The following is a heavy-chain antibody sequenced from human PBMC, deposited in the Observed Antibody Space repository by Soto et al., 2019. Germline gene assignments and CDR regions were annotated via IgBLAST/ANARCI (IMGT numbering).Heavy chain of an antibody. CDR1: GFTFSSYA. J-gene: IGHJ6*02. CDR2: ISYDGSNK. D-gene: IGHD2-2*01. V-gene: IGHV3-30-3*01. Sequence: GGSLRLSCAASGFTFSSYAMHWVRQAPGKGLEWVAVISYDGSNKYYADSVKGRFTISRDNSKNTLYLQMNSLRAEDTAVYYCARVLAPTQYQLLHYYYYYGMDVWGQGTTVTVSS. CDR3: ARVLAPTQYQLLHYYYYYGMDV.